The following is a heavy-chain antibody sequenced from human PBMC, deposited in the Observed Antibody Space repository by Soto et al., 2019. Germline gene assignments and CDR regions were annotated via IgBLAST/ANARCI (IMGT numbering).Heavy chain of an antibody. CDR1: DTTHF. Sequence: VESLKISCKASDTTHFIGWVRQKPGKGLEWMGIIYPGDSDTKYSPSFQGQVTISVDKSISTAYLHWSSLKASDTATYYCARLVNYYFGMDVWGLGTTVTVSS. CDR2: IYPGDSDT. V-gene: IGHV5-51*01. J-gene: IGHJ6*02. CDR3: ARLVNYYFGMDV.